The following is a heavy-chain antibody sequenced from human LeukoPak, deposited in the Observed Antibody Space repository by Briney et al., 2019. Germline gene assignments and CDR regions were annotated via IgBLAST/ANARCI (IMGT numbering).Heavy chain of an antibody. D-gene: IGHD6-19*01. V-gene: IGHV4-34*01. CDR3: ARGKAAVAGILIDY. Sequence: PSETLSLTCAVYGGSFSGYYWSWIRQPPGKGLEWIGEINHSGSTNYNPSLKGRVTISVDTSKNQFSLKLSSVTAADTAVYYCARGKAAVAGILIDYWGQGTLVTVSS. CDR2: INHSGST. CDR1: GGSFSGYY. J-gene: IGHJ4*02.